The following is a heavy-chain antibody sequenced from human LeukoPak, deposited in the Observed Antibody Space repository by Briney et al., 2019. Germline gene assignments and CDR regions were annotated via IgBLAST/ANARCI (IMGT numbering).Heavy chain of an antibody. CDR3: ARTGAYSSSWEYDY. Sequence: PSETLSLTCAVYGGSFSGYYWSWIRQPPGKGLEWIGEINHSGSTNYNPSLKSRVTISVDTSKNRFSLKLSSVTAADTAVYYCARTGAYSSSWEYDYWGQGTLVTVSS. CDR2: INHSGST. D-gene: IGHD6-13*01. V-gene: IGHV4-34*01. CDR1: GGSFSGYY. J-gene: IGHJ4*02.